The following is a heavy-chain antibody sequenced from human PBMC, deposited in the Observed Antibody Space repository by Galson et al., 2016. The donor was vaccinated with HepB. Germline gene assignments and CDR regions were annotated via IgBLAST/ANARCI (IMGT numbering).Heavy chain of an antibody. V-gene: IGHV3-23*01. CDR3: AKDHTGSTVGWSDGMDV. CDR2: ITGTGGGT. D-gene: IGHD1-7*01. Sequence: SLRLSCAASGFTFSTFAMSWVRQAPGKGLEWISGITGTGGGTYYADSVTGRFTISRDTSKNTLFLQLSSLRVEDTAVYYCAKDHTGSTVGWSDGMDVWGQGTTVTVSS. J-gene: IGHJ6*02. CDR1: GFTFSTFA.